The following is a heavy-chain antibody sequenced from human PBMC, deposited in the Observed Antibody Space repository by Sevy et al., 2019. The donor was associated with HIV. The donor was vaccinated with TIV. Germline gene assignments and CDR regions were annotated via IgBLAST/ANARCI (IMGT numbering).Heavy chain of an antibody. CDR3: ARSVIPTAILDY. CDR2: INPGNGNT. Sequence: ASVKVSCKASGYTFTSYAIHWVRQAPGQRLEWMRWINPGNGNTKYSRKFRGRVTITRDTSASTTYMELSSPRSEHTAVYYCARSVIPTAILDYWGRGTLVTVSS. J-gene: IGHJ4*02. D-gene: IGHD2-2*01. CDR1: GYTFTSYA. V-gene: IGHV1-3*01.